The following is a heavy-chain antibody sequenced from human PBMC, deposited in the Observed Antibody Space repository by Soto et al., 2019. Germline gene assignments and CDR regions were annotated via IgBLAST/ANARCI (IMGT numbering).Heavy chain of an antibody. Sequence: PGGSLRLSCAASGFTFWGYAMSWVRQAPGKGLEWVSAISGSGDSTHYADSVKGRSTISRDNSKNTLYLQMNSLRAEDTAVYYCAKEGAGYYDSSPYDYWGQGTLVTVSS. CDR2: ISGSGDST. CDR1: GFTFWGYA. V-gene: IGHV3-23*01. D-gene: IGHD3-22*01. J-gene: IGHJ4*02. CDR3: AKEGAGYYDSSPYDY.